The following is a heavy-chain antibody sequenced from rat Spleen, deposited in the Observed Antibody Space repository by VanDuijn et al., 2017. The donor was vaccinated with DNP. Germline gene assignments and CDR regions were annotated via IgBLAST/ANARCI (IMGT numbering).Heavy chain of an antibody. J-gene: IGHJ1*01. CDR3: TRVLYNGYQRHYWSFDF. V-gene: IGHV2S8*01. CDR1: GFSVTSYG. Sequence: QVQLKESGPGLVQPSQTLSLTCTVSGFSVTSYGVSWVRQFPGKGLELIAAISSGGSKYYNSVFKSRLSISRDTSKSQVFLKMNSLQTEDTAIYFCTRVLYNGYQRHYWSFDFWGPGTMVTVSS. CDR2: ISSGGSK. D-gene: IGHD1-6*01.